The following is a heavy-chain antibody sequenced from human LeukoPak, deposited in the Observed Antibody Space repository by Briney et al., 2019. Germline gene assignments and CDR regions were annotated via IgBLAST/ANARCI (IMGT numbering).Heavy chain of an antibody. V-gene: IGHV4-59*01. Sequence: SETLSLTCIVSGGSISTYYWNWIRQPPGEGLEWIGYIYHSGSTNYNPSLQSRVTISVDTSKNQFSLNLNSVTAADTAVYYCARGGAARLHFQNWGQGTLVTVSS. CDR1: GGSISTYY. D-gene: IGHD6-6*01. CDR3: ARGGAARLHFQN. J-gene: IGHJ1*01. CDR2: IYHSGST.